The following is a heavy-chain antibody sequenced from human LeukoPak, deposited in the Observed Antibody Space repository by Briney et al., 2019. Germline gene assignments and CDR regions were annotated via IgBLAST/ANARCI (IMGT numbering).Heavy chain of an antibody. D-gene: IGHD5-12*01. CDR3: ARCRRLLRQQSDY. V-gene: IGHV3-11*01. J-gene: IGHJ4*02. CDR2: ISSSGSTI. CDR1: GFTFSDYY. Sequence: GGSLRLSCAASGFTFSDYYMSWIRQAPGKGLGWVSYISSSGSTIYYADSVKGRFTISRDNAKNSLYLQMNSLRAEDTAVYYCARCRRLLRQQSDYWGQGTLVTVSS.